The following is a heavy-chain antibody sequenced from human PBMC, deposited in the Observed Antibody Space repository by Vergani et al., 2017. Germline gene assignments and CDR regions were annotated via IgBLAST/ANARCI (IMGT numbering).Heavy chain of an antibody. V-gene: IGHV3-33*01. CDR1: GFTFSSYG. D-gene: IGHD4-17*01. J-gene: IGHJ6*02. Sequence: QVQLVESGGGVVQPGRSLRLSCAASGFTFSSYGMHWVRQAPGKGLEWVAVIWYDGSNKYYADSVKGRFTISRDNSKNTLYLQMNSLRAEDTAVYYCAGDIGYGDSLHYYGMDVWGQGTTVTVSS. CDR3: AGDIGYGDSLHYYGMDV. CDR2: IWYDGSNK.